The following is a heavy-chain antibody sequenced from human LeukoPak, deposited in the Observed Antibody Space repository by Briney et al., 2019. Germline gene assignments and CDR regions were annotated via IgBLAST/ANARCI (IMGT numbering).Heavy chain of an antibody. V-gene: IGHV3-30*04. Sequence: GGSLRLSCAASGFTFSSYAMHWVRQAPGKGLEWVAVISYDGSNKYYADSVKGRFTISRDNSKNTLYLQMNSLRAEDTAVFFCSSERWDVWGQGTTVTVSS. CDR1: GFTFSSYA. CDR3: SSERWDV. D-gene: IGHD6-6*01. J-gene: IGHJ6*02. CDR2: ISYDGSNK.